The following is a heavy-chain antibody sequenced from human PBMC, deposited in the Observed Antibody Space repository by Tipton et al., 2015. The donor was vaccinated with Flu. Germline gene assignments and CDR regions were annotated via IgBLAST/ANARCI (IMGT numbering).Heavy chain of an antibody. V-gene: IGHV4-34*01. J-gene: IGHJ5*02. CDR3: ARIAGWQWLVRWFDP. Sequence: TLSLTCAVYGGSFSGYYWSWIRQPPGKGLEWIGEINHSGSTNYNPSLKSRVTISVDTSKNQFSLKLSSVTAADTAVYYCARIAGWQWLVRWFDPWGQGTLVTVSS. CDR2: INHSGST. D-gene: IGHD6-19*01. CDR1: GGSFSGYY.